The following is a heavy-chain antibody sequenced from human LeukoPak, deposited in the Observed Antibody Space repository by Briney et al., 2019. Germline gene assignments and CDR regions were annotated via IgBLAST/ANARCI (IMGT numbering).Heavy chain of an antibody. Sequence: PGGSLRLSCAASGFSFDSYTLNWVRQAPGKGLEWVSSISSSSTFINCADSVKGRFIISRDNAKNSLYLQMDSLRAEDTAFYYCARAGIDYYDVDYWGQGTMVTVSS. CDR1: GFSFDSYT. D-gene: IGHD3-22*01. V-gene: IGHV3-21*01. CDR3: ARAGIDYYDVDY. CDR2: ISSSSTFI. J-gene: IGHJ4*02.